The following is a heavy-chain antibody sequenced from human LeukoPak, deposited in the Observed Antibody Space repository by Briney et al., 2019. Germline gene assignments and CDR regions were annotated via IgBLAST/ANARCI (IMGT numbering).Heavy chain of an antibody. D-gene: IGHD3-9*01. CDR1: GFTFSSYD. CDR3: AKDKNLLRYFDWLPDY. CDR2: ISYDGSNK. Sequence: GRSLRLSCAASGFTFSSYDMHWVRQAPGKGLEWVAVISYDGSNKYYADSVKGRFTISRDNSKNTLYLQMNSLRAEDTAVYYCAKDKNLLRYFDWLPDYWGQGTLVTVSS. V-gene: IGHV3-30*18. J-gene: IGHJ4*02.